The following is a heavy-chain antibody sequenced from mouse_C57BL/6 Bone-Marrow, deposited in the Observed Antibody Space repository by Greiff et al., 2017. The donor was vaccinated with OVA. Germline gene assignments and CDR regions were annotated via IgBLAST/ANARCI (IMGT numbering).Heavy chain of an antibody. V-gene: IGHV1-15*01. D-gene: IGHD1-2*01. CDR2: IDPETGGT. Sequence: QVQLKESGAELVRPGASVTLSCKASGYTFTDYEMHWVKQTPVHGLEWIGAIDPETGGTAYNQKFKGKAILTADKSSSTAYMELRSLTSEDSAVYYCTRDGYGGGCWGQGTTLTVSS. CDR3: TRDGYGGGC. J-gene: IGHJ2*01. CDR1: GYTFTDYE.